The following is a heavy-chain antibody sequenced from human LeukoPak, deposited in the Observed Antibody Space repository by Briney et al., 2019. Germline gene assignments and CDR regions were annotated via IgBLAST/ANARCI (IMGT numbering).Heavy chain of an antibody. CDR3: ARGPYYYGMDV. V-gene: IGHV4-39*07. CDR2: IYYSGST. CDR1: GGSISSSSYY. Sequence: TSETLSLTCTVSGGSISSSSYYWGWIRQPPGKGLEWIGSIYYSGSTNYNPSLKSRVTISVDTSKNQFSLKLSSVTAADTAVYYCARGPYYYGMDVWGQGTTVTVSS. J-gene: IGHJ6*02.